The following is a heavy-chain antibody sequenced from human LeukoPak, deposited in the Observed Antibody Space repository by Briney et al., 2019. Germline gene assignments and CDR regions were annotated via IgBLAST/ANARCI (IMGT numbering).Heavy chain of an antibody. CDR1: GGSFSRFH. V-gene: IGHV4-34*01. CDR3: ARDGRLYCSGGSCYPVDY. D-gene: IGHD2-15*01. Sequence: SETQSLTCAVYGGSFSRFHWPWIRQPPGKGLEWIGEISHSGSTNYNPSLRSRVTISVDTSKNHFSLKLFSVTAADTAVYYCARDGRLYCSGGSCYPVDYWGQGTLVTVSS. CDR2: ISHSGST. J-gene: IGHJ4*02.